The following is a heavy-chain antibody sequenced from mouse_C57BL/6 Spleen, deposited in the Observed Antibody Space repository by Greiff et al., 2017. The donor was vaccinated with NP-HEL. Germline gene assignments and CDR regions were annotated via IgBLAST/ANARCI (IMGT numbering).Heavy chain of an antibody. Sequence: QVQLQQSGAELVRPGTSVKVSCKASGYAFTNYLIEWVKQRPGQGLEWIGVINPGSGGTNYNEKFKGKATLTADKYSSTGYMQRSSLTSEDSAVYFCARSTTVVAFDDWGQGTTLTVSS. CDR1: GYAFTNYL. CDR3: ARSTTVVAFDD. D-gene: IGHD1-1*01. CDR2: INPGSGGT. V-gene: IGHV1-54*01. J-gene: IGHJ2*01.